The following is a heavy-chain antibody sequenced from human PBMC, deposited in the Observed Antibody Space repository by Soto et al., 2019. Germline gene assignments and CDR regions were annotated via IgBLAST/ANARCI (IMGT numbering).Heavy chain of an antibody. CDR3: AKVGIVATTVHFDY. V-gene: IGHV3-23*01. J-gene: IGHJ4*02. Sequence: SGGSLRLSXAASGFTFSRYAMSWVRQAPGKGLEWVSAISGSGGSTYYADSVKGRFTISRDNSKNTLYLQMNSLRAEDTAVHYCAKVGIVATTVHFDYWGQGTLVTVSS. CDR2: ISGSGGST. CDR1: GFTFSRYA. D-gene: IGHD5-12*01.